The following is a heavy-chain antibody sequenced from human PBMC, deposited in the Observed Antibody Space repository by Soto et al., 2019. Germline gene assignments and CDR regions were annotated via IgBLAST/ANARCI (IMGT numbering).Heavy chain of an antibody. CDR2: TYYRSRWYN. J-gene: IGHJ6*02. CDR3: ARDCSSTSCHYYYGMDV. Sequence: SQTLSLTCVISGDSVSRNSAAWNWIRQSPSRGLEWLGRTYYRSRWYNDYAVSVRSRITVNADTSKNQFSLQLNSVTPEDTAVYYCARDCSSTSCHYYYGMDVWGQGTTVTVSS. V-gene: IGHV6-1*01. D-gene: IGHD2-2*01. CDR1: GDSVSRNSAA.